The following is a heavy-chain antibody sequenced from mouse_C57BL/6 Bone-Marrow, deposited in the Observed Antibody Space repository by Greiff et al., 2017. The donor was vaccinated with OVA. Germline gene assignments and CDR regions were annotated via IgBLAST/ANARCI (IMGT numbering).Heavy chain of an antibody. J-gene: IGHJ2*01. CDR3: AITTVVEPYHFDY. D-gene: IGHD1-1*01. CDR1: GYTFTSYW. Sequence: VQLQQPGAELVKPGASVKMSCKASGYTFTSYWITWVKQRPGQGLEWIGDIYPGSGSTNYNEKFKSKATLTVDTSSSTAYMQLSSLTSEDSAVYYCAITTVVEPYHFDYWGQGTTLTVSS. V-gene: IGHV1-55*01. CDR2: IYPGSGST.